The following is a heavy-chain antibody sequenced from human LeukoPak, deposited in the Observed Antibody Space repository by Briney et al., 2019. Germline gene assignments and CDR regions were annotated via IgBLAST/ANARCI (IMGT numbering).Heavy chain of an antibody. CDR2: IYYSGST. Sequence: KTSETLSLTCTVSGGSISSSSYYWGWIRQPPGKGLEWIGSIYYSGSTYYNPSLKSRVTISVDTSKNQFSLKLSSVTAADTALYYCARRMVTDPFDSWGQGTLVTVSS. V-gene: IGHV4-39*01. D-gene: IGHD2-21*02. J-gene: IGHJ4*02. CDR3: ARRMVTDPFDS. CDR1: GGSISSSSYY.